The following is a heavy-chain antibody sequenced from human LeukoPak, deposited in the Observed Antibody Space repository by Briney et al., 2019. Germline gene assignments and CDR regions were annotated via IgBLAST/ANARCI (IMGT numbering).Heavy chain of an antibody. CDR3: ARGLTGYCSGGSCQEIDY. V-gene: IGHV4-31*03. J-gene: IGHJ4*01. CDR2: IYYSGST. D-gene: IGHD2-15*01. Sequence: SQTLSLTCTVSGGSISSGGYYWSWIRQHPGKGLEWIGYIYYSGSTYYNPSLKSRVTISVDTSKNQFSLKLSSVTAADTAVYYWARGLTGYCSGGSCQEIDYWGQEPWSPSPQ. CDR1: GGSISSGGYY.